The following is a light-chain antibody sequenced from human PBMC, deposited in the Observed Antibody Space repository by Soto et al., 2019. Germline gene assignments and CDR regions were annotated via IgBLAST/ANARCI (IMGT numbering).Light chain of an antibody. J-gene: IGLJ1*01. CDR2: EVS. CDR1: SSDVGGYEF. V-gene: IGLV2-14*01. Sequence: VLTQPASVSGSPGQSITISCTGTSSDVGGYEFVSWCQQHPGKAPKLMIYEVSNRPSGVSSRFSGSKSGNTASLTISGLQAEDEADYYCGSYTGSIYVFGTGTKVTVL. CDR3: GSYTGSIYV.